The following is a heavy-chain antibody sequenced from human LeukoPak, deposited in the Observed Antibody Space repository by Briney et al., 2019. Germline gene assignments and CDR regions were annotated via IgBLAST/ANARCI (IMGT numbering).Heavy chain of an antibody. CDR2: ISSSSSYI. D-gene: IGHD4-17*01. CDR1: GFTFSSYS. Sequence: PGGSLRLSCAASGFTFSSYSMNWVRQAPGKGLEWVSSISSSSSYIYYADSVKGRFTISRDNAKNSLYLQMNSLRAEDTAVYYCARDAYGDYSHSDYWGQGTLVTVSS. V-gene: IGHV3-21*01. CDR3: ARDAYGDYSHSDY. J-gene: IGHJ4*02.